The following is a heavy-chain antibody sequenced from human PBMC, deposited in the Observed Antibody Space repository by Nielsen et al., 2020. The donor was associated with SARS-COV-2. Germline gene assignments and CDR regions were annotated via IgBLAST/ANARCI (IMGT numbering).Heavy chain of an antibody. CDR1: GFTFSSYE. CDR2: ISSSGSTI. J-gene: IGHJ6*02. D-gene: IGHD6-13*01. Sequence: GESLNISCAASGFTFSSYEMNWVRQAPGKGLEWVSYISSSGSTIYYADSVKGRFTISRDNAKNSLYLQMNSLRAEDTAVYYCARQYSSSWKLYYYYYGMDVWGQGTTVTVSS. CDR3: ARQYSSSWKLYYYYYGMDV. V-gene: IGHV3-48*03.